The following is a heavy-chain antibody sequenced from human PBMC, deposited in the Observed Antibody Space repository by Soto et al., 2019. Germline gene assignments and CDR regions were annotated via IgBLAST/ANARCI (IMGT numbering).Heavy chain of an antibody. D-gene: IGHD3-10*01. CDR1: GGSISSYY. CDR3: ARDRWGEDGSGSYSPGY. Sequence: QVQLQESGPGLVKPSETLSLTCTVSGGSISSYYWSWIRQPPGKGLEWIGYIYYSGSTNYNPSLKSRASTPVDTSEHRHTLKLSAGAAAGTAVYFCARDRWGEDGSGSYSPGYWGQGTLVTVSS. V-gene: IGHV4-59*01. J-gene: IGHJ4*02. CDR2: IYYSGST.